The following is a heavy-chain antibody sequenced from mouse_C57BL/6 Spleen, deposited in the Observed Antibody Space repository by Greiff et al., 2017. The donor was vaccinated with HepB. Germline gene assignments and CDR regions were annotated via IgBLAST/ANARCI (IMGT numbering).Heavy chain of an antibody. D-gene: IGHD1-1*01. Sequence: VHVKQSGAELVKPGASVKLSCTASGFNIKDYYMHWVKQRTEQGLEWIGRIDPEDGETKYAPKFQGKATITADTSSNTAYLQLSSLTSEDTAVYYCARNYYYGSSYPYFDYWGQGTTLTVSS. CDR3: ARNYYYGSSYPYFDY. V-gene: IGHV14-2*01. CDR1: GFNIKDYY. J-gene: IGHJ2*01. CDR2: IDPEDGET.